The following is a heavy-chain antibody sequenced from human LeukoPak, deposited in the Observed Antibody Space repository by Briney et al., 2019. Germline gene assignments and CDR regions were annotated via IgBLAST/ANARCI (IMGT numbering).Heavy chain of an antibody. CDR3: ARPLSYDILTGAFDP. D-gene: IGHD3-9*01. Sequence: GESLKISCKGSGYSFTSYWIGWVRQMPGKGREWMGIIYPGDSDTRYSPSFQGQVTISADKSISTAYLQWSSLKASDTAMYYCARPLSYDILTGAFDPWGQGTLVTVSS. CDR2: IYPGDSDT. V-gene: IGHV5-51*01. CDR1: GYSFTSYW. J-gene: IGHJ5*02.